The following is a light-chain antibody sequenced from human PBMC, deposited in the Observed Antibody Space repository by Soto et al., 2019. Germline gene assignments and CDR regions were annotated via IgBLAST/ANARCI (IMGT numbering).Light chain of an antibody. Sequence: EIVMTQSPATLSVSPGERATLSCRASQSVSSNLAWYQQKPGQAPRLLIYGASTRATGIPARFSSSGSGTEFTLTISSLQSEDFAVYYCQQYNNWPRGFTFGPGTKVDIK. CDR1: QSVSSN. J-gene: IGKJ3*01. CDR3: QQYNNWPRGFT. CDR2: GAS. V-gene: IGKV3D-15*01.